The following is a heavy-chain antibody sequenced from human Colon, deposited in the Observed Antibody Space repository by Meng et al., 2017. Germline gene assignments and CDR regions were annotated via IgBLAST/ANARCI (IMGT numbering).Heavy chain of an antibody. J-gene: IGHJ5*02. CDR1: GASVSSGDYY. D-gene: IGHD2-21*02. Sequence: QVQLQESGPGLVRPSETLSLPCTVSGASVSSGDYYWSWIRQPPGKGLEWLGYIYYTGNTNYNPSLKNRVTISLDTSNNQFSLKLTSMTAADAAIYYCARVNGDFDEAWFDPWGQGTLVTVSS. CDR2: IYYTGNT. CDR3: ARVNGDFDEAWFDP. V-gene: IGHV4-61*08.